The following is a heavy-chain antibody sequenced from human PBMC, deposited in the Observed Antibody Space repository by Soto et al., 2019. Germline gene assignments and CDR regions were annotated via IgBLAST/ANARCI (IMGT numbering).Heavy chain of an antibody. Sequence: GTLILGCETYEFSFSNVVMRWVRQIPGKGLEWVSTITSTGGDTYYSDSVKGRFTISRDNSKNTLYLQMSSLRAEDTALYYCTKASSDRHHMDVWGQGT. J-gene: IGHJ6*02. CDR1: EFSFSNVV. CDR3: TKASSDRHHMDV. V-gene: IGHV3-23*01. CDR2: ITSTGGDT.